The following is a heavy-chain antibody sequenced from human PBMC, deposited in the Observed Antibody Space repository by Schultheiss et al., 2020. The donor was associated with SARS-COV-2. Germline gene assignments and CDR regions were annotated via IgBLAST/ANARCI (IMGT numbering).Heavy chain of an antibody. J-gene: IGHJ6*02. CDR3: ARDTNAYYDFWSGKYSGMDV. CDR1: GGSISSYY. CDR2: RSYSGIS. D-gene: IGHD3-3*01. V-gene: IGHV4-59*01. Sequence: SQTLSLTCTVSGGSISSYYWNWIRQPPWKGLEWIGYRSYSGISKYNPSLGSRVTILLDTSKNQISLKLRSVTAADTAVYYCARDTNAYYDFWSGKYSGMDVWGRGTTVTVSS.